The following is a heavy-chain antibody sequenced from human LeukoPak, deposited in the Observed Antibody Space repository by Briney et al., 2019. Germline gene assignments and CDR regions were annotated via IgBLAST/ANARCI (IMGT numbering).Heavy chain of an antibody. J-gene: IGHJ6*02. CDR1: GGSISSYY. Sequence: SETLSLTCTVSGGSISSYYWSWIRQPAGKGLEWIGRIYTSGSTNYNPSLKSRVTMSVDTSKNQFSLKLSSVTAADTAVYYCAREAPPMTNSGMDVWGLGTTVTVSS. D-gene: IGHD3-22*01. CDR2: IYTSGST. CDR3: AREAPPMTNSGMDV. V-gene: IGHV4-4*07.